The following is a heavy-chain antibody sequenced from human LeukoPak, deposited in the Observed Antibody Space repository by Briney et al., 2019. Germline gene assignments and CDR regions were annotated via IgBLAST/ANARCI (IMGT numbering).Heavy chain of an antibody. J-gene: IGHJ4*02. CDR1: GGSISSGDYY. D-gene: IGHD5-24*01. CDR2: IYYSGST. Sequence: PSQTLSLTCTVSGGSISSGDYYWSWIRQPPGKGLEWIGYIYYSGSTYYNPSLKSRVTISVDTSKNQFSLKLSSVTAADTAVYYCARDMPGGYNWYFDYWGQGTLVTVSS. V-gene: IGHV4-30-4*08. CDR3: ARDMPGGYNWYFDY.